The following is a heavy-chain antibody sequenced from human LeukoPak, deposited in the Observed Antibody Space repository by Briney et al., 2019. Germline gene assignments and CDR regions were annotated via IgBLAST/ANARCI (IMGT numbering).Heavy chain of an antibody. CDR1: GDSISSSSYF. J-gene: IGHJ4*02. D-gene: IGHD3-16*02. CDR2: VYNTGST. V-gene: IGHV4-39*01. Sequence: SETLSLTCTVSGDSISSSSYFWGWVRQPPGQGLEWIGTVYNTGSTYDNPSLKSRVAISVDTSKNQVSLKMTSVTAADSAIYYCARQAYGIMFGGVVARYLDYWGQGILVTVSA. CDR3: ARQAYGIMFGGVVARYLDY.